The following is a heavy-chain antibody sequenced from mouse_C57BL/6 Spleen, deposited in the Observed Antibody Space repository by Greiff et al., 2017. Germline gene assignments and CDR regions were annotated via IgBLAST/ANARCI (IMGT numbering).Heavy chain of an antibody. J-gene: IGHJ4*01. CDR1: GYTFTSYW. CDR3: ARSVYDYDDYAMDY. D-gene: IGHD2-4*01. Sequence: QVQLQQPGAELVKPGASVKMSCKASGYTFTSYWITWVKQRPGQGLEWIGDIYPGSGSTNYNEKFKSKATLTVDTSPSTAYMQLSSLTSEDSAVYYCARSVYDYDDYAMDYWGQGTSVTVSS. CDR2: IYPGSGST. V-gene: IGHV1-55*01.